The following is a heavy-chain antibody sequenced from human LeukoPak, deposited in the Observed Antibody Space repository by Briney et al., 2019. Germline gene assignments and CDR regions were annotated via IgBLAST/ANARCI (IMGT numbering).Heavy chain of an antibody. CDR2: ISGSGGST. CDR1: GFTFSSYG. CDR3: AKGGSGVKITMVRGVSTVDYYYYMDV. Sequence: AGGSLRLSCAASGFTFSSYGMSWVCQAPGKGLEWVSAISGSGGSTYYADSVKGRFTISRDNSKNTLYLQMNSLRAEDTAVYYCAKGGSGVKITMVRGVSTVDYYYYMDVWGKGTTVTISS. V-gene: IGHV3-23*01. D-gene: IGHD3-10*01. J-gene: IGHJ6*03.